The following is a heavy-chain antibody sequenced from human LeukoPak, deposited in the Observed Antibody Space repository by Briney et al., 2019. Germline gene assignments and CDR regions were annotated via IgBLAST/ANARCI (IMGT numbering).Heavy chain of an antibody. CDR1: GGSFSGYY. J-gene: IGHJ4*02. CDR2: INHSGST. D-gene: IGHD2-15*01. CDR3: ARSRRYCSSTSCSNSGYCSGGSCLGRSFDY. V-gene: IGHV4-34*01. Sequence: SETLSLTCAVYGGSFSGYYGSWIRQPPGKGLEWIGEINHSGSTNYNPSLKSRVTISVDTSKNQFSLKLSSVTAADTAVYYCARSRRYCSSTSCSNSGYCSGGSCLGRSFDYWGQGTLVTVSS.